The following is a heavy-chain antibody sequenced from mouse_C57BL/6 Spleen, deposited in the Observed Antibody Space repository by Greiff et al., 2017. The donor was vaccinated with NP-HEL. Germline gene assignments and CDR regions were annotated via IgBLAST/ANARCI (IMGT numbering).Heavy chain of an antibody. V-gene: IGHV1-22*01. CDR3: ARERDGCDWYFDV. CDR1: GYTFTDYN. Sequence: VQLQQSGPELVKPGASVKMSCKASGYTFTDYNMHWVKQSHGKSLEWIGYINPNNGGTSYNQKFKGKATLTVNKSSSTAYMELRSLTSEDSAVYYCARERDGCDWYFDVWGTGTTVTVSA. D-gene: IGHD2-3*01. J-gene: IGHJ1*03. CDR2: INPNNGGT.